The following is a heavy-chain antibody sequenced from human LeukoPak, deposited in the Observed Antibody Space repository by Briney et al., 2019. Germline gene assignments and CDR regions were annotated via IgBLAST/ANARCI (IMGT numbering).Heavy chain of an antibody. V-gene: IGHV1-2*06. CDR1: GYTFTCYS. CDR2: ISPNSGVI. J-gene: IGHJ4*02. Sequence: ASVKVSCKASGYTFTCYSMHWVRQAPGQGLESMGRISPNSGVINYAQKFQGRVTMARDTSISTAYMELSRLRSDDAAVYYCAREGDCSGGNCPFDYWGQGTLVTVSS. CDR3: AREGDCSGGNCPFDY. D-gene: IGHD2-15*01.